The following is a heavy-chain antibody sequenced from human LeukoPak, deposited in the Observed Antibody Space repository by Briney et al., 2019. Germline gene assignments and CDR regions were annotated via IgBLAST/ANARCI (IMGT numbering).Heavy chain of an antibody. V-gene: IGHV4-39*07. Sequence: QTSETLSLTCTVSGGSISSSSYYWGWIRQPPGKGLEWIGSIYYSGSTYYNPSLKSRVTISVDTSKNQFSLKLSSVTAADTAVYYCARRGDLGPEFIDYWGQGTLVTVSS. CDR1: GGSISSSSYY. CDR2: IYYSGST. CDR3: ARRGDLGPEFIDY. J-gene: IGHJ4*02. D-gene: IGHD2-21*02.